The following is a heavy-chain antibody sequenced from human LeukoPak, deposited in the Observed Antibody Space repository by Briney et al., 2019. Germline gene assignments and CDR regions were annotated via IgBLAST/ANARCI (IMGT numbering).Heavy chain of an antibody. CDR1: GFTFSSYA. J-gene: IGHJ4*02. V-gene: IGHV3-23*01. D-gene: IGHD1-26*01. Sequence: PGASLRLSCAASGFTFSSYAMSWVRQAPGKGLERVSAISGSGGSTYYADSVKGRFTISRDNSKNTLYLQMNSLRAEDTAVYYCAKDPHRIVGATTVDYWGQGTLVTVSS. CDR3: AKDPHRIVGATTVDY. CDR2: ISGSGGST.